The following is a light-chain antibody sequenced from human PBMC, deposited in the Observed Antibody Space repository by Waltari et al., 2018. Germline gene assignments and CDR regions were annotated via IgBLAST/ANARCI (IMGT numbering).Light chain of an antibody. V-gene: IGKV1-39*01. CDR2: AAF. CDR3: QQSFSSPLT. Sequence: DIHMTQSPSSLSASVGDRVTLTCRASQFLNRYLNCYQQKPGSAPKLVIYAAFTLQVGVPSRFHGSGFGTEFTLTINNLQPDDFATYYCQQSFSSPLTFGGGA. J-gene: IGKJ4*01. CDR1: QFLNRY.